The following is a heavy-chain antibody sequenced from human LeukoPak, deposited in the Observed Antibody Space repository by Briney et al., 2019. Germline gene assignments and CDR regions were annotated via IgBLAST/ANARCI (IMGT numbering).Heavy chain of an antibody. V-gene: IGHV3-48*03. CDR3: ARGRVGASYFDY. J-gene: IGHJ4*02. CDR1: GFTFSSYE. D-gene: IGHD1-26*01. CDR2: ISSSGSTT. Sequence: PGGSLRLSCVDSGFTFSSYEMNWVRQAPGKGLEWVSYISSSGSTTYYADSVKGRFTISRDNTKRSLYLQMNSLGAEDTAVYYCARGRVGASYFDYWGQGTLVTVSS.